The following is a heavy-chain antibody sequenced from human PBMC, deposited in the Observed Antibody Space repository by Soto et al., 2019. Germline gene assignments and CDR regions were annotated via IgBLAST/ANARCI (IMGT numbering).Heavy chain of an antibody. D-gene: IGHD6-6*01. V-gene: IGHV5-51*01. CDR2: IYPGDSDT. CDR1: GYSIAIYW. CDR3: ARTRSFTLGFYYDGMDV. Sequence: PGESLKISCKGSGYSIAIYWIGWVRQLHGKDLEWMGIIYPGDSDTRYSPSFQGQVTISADKSLRTAYLQWTSLKASDTALYYCARTRSFTLGFYYDGMDVWGQGTTVTVS. J-gene: IGHJ6*02.